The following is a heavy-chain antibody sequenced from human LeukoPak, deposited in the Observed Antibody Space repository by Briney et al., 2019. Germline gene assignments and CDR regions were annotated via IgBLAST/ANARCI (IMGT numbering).Heavy chain of an antibody. CDR1: GGSISSCDYC. CDR3: AVEIVVPAAKPSNYYFDY. CDR2: ICYSGNT. V-gene: IGHV4-30-4*08. D-gene: IGHD2-2*01. J-gene: IGHJ4*02. Sequence: SQTLSLTCTVSGGSISSCDYCWSWIPQPQGKGLVWIVYICYSGNTYYNPSIKGSITISIDKTKNQLYLNLISMTAADTAVYYCAVEIVVPAAKPSNYYFDYWGQGTLVTVSS.